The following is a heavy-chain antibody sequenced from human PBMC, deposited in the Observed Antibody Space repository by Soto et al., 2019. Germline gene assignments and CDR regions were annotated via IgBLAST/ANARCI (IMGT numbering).Heavy chain of an antibody. V-gene: IGHV1-69*01. Sequence: QVQLVQSGAEVKKPGSSVKVSCKASGGTFSSSAINWVRRAPGQGLEWMGEITPVFVTPTYAQKFQGRITISTDASTRSGYMAVISLTSDDPAVFFFANAAPTPPPEKVHFDLWGQGTVVPVSS. CDR1: GGTFSSSA. CDR3: ANAAPTPPPEKVHFDL. D-gene: IGHD2-15*01. J-gene: IGHJ3*01. CDR2: ITPVFVTP.